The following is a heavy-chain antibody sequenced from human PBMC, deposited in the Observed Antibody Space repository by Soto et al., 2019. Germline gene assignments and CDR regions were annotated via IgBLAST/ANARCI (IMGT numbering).Heavy chain of an antibody. Sequence: SVKFSCKASGGTFSSYAISWVRQAPGQGLKCMGGIIPIFGTANYAQKFQGRVTITAXXXXSXXXMXLXXLRXEXTAVYYCARDRRGYSYGYDYWGQGTLVTVSS. D-gene: IGHD5-18*01. CDR2: IIPIFGTA. CDR1: GGTFSSYA. J-gene: IGHJ4*02. V-gene: IGHV1-69*13. CDR3: ARDRRGYSYGYDY.